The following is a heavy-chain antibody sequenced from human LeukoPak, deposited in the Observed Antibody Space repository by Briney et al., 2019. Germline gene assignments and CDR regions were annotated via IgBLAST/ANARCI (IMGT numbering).Heavy chain of an antibody. J-gene: IGHJ4*02. CDR2: IYYSGST. Sequence: PSETLSLTCTVSGGSISSYYWSWIRQPPGKGLEWIGYIYYSGSTNYNPSLKSRVTISVDTSKNQFSLKLSSVTAADTAVYYCARHFRHFDYWGQGTLVTVSS. CDR3: ARHFRHFDY. V-gene: IGHV4-59*08. CDR1: GGSISSYY.